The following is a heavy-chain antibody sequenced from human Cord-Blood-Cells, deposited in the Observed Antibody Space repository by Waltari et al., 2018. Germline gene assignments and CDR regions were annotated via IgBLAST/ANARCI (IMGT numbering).Heavy chain of an antibody. CDR2: INHSGST. V-gene: IGHV4-34*01. CDR3: ARGGGSYYNWFDP. Sequence: QVQLQQWGAGLLKPSETLSLTCAVYGGSFSGYYWSWIRQPPGKGLEWIREINHSGSTNYNPSLKSRVTISVDTSKNQFSLKLSSVTAADTAVYYCARGGGSYYNWFDPWGQGTLVTVSS. D-gene: IGHD1-26*01. J-gene: IGHJ5*02. CDR1: GGSFSGYY.